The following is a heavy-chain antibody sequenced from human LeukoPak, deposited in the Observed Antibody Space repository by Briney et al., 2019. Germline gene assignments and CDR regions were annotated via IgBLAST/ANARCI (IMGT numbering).Heavy chain of an antibody. D-gene: IGHD2-15*01. Sequence: SETLPLTCTVSGGSISSSSYYWGWLRQPPGKGLEWNGRIYYSGSTYYNPSLKSRVTISVDTSKNQFSLKLSSVTAADTAVYYCARHVPLIVVVVAAAPDWFDPWGQGTLVTVSS. CDR2: IYYSGST. J-gene: IGHJ5*02. CDR3: ARHVPLIVVVVAAAPDWFDP. CDR1: GGSISSSSYY. V-gene: IGHV4-39*01.